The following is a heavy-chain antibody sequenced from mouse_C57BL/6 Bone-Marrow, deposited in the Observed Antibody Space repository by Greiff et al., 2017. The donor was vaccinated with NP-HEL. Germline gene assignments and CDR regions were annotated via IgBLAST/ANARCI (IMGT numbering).Heavy chain of an antibody. CDR1: GYTFTDYY. CDR2: INPYNGGT. Sequence: VQLQQSGPVLVKPGASVKMSCKASGYTFTDYYMNWVKQSHGKSLEWIGVINPYNGGTSYNQKFKGKATLTVDKSSSTAYMELNSLTSEDSAVYYCARPPGSSYGYWYFDVWGTGTTVTVSS. V-gene: IGHV1-19*01. D-gene: IGHD1-1*01. CDR3: ARPPGSSYGYWYFDV. J-gene: IGHJ1*03.